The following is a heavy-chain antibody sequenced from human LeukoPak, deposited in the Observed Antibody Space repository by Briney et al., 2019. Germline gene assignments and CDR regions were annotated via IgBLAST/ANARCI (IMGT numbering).Heavy chain of an antibody. CDR3: ASGVNYFDY. CDR1: GFTFSSYN. Sequence: GGSLRLSCAASGFTFSSYNMKWVRQAPGKGLEWVSSISSRSSYIFYADSVKGRFTISRDNAKKSLYLQMNSLRAEDTAVYYCASGVNYFDYWGQGTLVTVS. V-gene: IGHV3-21*01. CDR2: ISSRSSYI. D-gene: IGHD3-3*01. J-gene: IGHJ4*02.